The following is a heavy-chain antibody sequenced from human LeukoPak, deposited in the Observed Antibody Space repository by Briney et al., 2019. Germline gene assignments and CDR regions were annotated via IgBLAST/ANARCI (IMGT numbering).Heavy chain of an antibody. J-gene: IGHJ3*01. V-gene: IGHV3-48*02. CDR1: GFTFSSYW. CDR2: ISSSSSTI. D-gene: IGHD3-22*01. Sequence: GGSLRLSCAASGFTFSSYWMSWVRQAPGKGLEWVSYISSSSSTIYYADSVKGRFTISRDNAKNSLYLQMSSLRDEDTAVYYCARDDYDSSGYYKALVWGQGTMVTVSS. CDR3: ARDDYDSSGYYKALV.